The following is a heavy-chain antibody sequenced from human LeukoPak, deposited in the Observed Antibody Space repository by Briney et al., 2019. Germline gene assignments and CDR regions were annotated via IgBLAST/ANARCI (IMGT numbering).Heavy chain of an antibody. CDR3: ASLLTIFGVVTRDY. D-gene: IGHD3-3*01. Sequence: GGSLRLSCAASGFTVSSNYMSWVRQAPGKGLEWVSVIYSGGSTYYADSVKGRFTISRDNSKNTLYLQMNSLRAEDTAVYYCASLLTIFGVVTRDYWGQGTLVTVSS. J-gene: IGHJ4*02. CDR1: GFTVSSNY. CDR2: IYSGGST. V-gene: IGHV3-53*01.